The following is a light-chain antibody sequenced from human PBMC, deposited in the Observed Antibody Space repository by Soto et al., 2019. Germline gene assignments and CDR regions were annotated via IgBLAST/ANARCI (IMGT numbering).Light chain of an antibody. J-gene: IGKJ2*01. CDR1: QSVSSSY. V-gene: IGKV3-20*01. CDR3: QQYSTSPHT. CDR2: GTS. Sequence: EIVMTQSPATLSVSPGERATLSCRASQSVSSSYLAWYQQKPGQAPRLLFYGTSSRATGIPDRFSGSGSGTDFTLTISRLEPEDFAVYYCQQYSTSPHTFGQGTKLEIK.